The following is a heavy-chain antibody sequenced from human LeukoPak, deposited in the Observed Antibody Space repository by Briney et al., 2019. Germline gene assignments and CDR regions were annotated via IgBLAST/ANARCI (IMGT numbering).Heavy chain of an antibody. CDR1: GYTFTSYG. J-gene: IGHJ6*03. CDR2: ISAYNGNT. Sequence: ASVKVSCKASGYTFTSYGISWVRQAPGQGLEWMGWISAYNGNTNYAQKLQGRVTMTTDTSTSTAYMELRSLRSDDAAVYYCARYSNFLRYYYYMDVWGEGTTVTVSS. V-gene: IGHV1-18*01. D-gene: IGHD4-11*01. CDR3: ARYSNFLRYYYYMDV.